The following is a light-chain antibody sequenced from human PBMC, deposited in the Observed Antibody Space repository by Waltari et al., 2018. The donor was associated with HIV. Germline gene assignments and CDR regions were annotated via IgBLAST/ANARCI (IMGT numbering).Light chain of an antibody. CDR3: NSYAGSNNVV. CDR2: EVS. J-gene: IGLJ2*01. V-gene: IGLV2-8*01. CDR1: RSDVGGSNY. Sequence: QSALTQPPSASGSPGQSVTIPCTGTRSDVGGSNYVSWYQQHPGNAPKPIMYEVSKRPSGVPDRFSGSKSGNTASLTVSGLQAEDEADYYCNSYAGSNNVVFGGGTKVTVL.